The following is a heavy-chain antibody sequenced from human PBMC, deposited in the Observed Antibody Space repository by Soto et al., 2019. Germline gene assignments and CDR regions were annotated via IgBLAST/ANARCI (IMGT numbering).Heavy chain of an antibody. CDR1: GGSISSGGYS. Sequence: QLQLQESGSGLVKPSQTLSLTCAVSGGSISSGGYSWSWIRQPPGKGLEWIGYILHSGRTYYNPSLKTRVTIPGDRSETQSSLKLTSATAADPAVYYCAGGGGPPRYYWGQGPMVTVSS. CDR3: AGGGGPPRYY. J-gene: IGHJ4*02. V-gene: IGHV4-30-2*01. CDR2: ILHSGRT. D-gene: IGHD1-26*01.